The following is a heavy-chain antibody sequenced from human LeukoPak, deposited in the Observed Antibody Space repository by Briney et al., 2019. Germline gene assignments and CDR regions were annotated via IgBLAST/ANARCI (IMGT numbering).Heavy chain of an antibody. Sequence: GGSLRLSCAASGFTLSSYGMNWVRQAPGKGLEWVSGISGSGGSTYYADSVKGRFTISRDNSKNTLYLQMNSLRAEDTAVYYCTAVWGMYYYDSSANTGFDYWGQGTLVTVSS. D-gene: IGHD3-22*01. V-gene: IGHV3-23*01. CDR1: GFTLSSYG. J-gene: IGHJ4*02. CDR3: TAVWGMYYYDSSANTGFDY. CDR2: ISGSGGST.